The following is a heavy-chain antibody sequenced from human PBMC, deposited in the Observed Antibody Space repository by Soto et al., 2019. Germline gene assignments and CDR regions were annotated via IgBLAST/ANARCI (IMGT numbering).Heavy chain of an antibody. J-gene: IGHJ6*03. Sequence: EVQLLESGGGLVQPGGSLRLSCAASGFTFSSYAMSWVRQAPGKGLEWVSAISGSGGSTYYADSVKGRFTISRDNSKNTLYLQMNSLSAEDTAVYYCAKDEGVVPAALHYYYYYMDVWGKGTTVTVSS. D-gene: IGHD2-2*01. CDR3: AKDEGVVPAALHYYYYYMDV. CDR2: ISGSGGST. CDR1: GFTFSSYA. V-gene: IGHV3-23*01.